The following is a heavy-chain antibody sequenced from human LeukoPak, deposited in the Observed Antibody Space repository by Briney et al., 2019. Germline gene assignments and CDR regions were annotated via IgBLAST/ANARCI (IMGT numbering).Heavy chain of an antibody. CDR2: IKRVGSEK. CDR1: GFTFTDYW. J-gene: IGHJ6*02. Sequence: GGSLRLSCAASGFTFTDYWMSWVRQAPGKGLEWVANIKRVGSEKYYVDSVKGRFTISRDNPKKSVYLQMNSLKAEDTAIYYCARDASVSGMDVWGQGTTVTVSS. V-gene: IGHV3-7*01. CDR3: ARDASVSGMDV.